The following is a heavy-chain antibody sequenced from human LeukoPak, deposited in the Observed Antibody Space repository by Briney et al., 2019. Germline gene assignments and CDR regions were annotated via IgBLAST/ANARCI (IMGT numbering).Heavy chain of an antibody. CDR1: GYTFTGYY. D-gene: IGHD1-26*01. Sequence: ASVKVSCKASGYTFTGYYMHWVRQAPGQGLEWMGWINPNSGGTNYAQKFQGRVTMTRDTSISTAYMELSRLRSDDTAVYYCARLPPGFGATNSDYWGQGTLVTVSS. V-gene: IGHV1-2*02. CDR3: ARLPPGFGATNSDY. CDR2: INPNSGGT. J-gene: IGHJ4*02.